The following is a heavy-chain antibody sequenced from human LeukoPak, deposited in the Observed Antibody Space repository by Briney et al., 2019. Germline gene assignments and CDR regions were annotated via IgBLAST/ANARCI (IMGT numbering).Heavy chain of an antibody. CDR2: ISSSSSTI. CDR3: AERGITMIGGV. D-gene: IGHD3-10*02. CDR1: GFTFSSYV. J-gene: IGHJ6*04. Sequence: VGSLRLSCVASGFTFSSYVVNWVRQAPGKGLEWVSYISSSSSTIYYEDSVEGRFTISRDNAKNSLYLQMNSLRAEDTAVYYCAERGITMIGGVWGKGTTVTISS. V-gene: IGHV3-48*03.